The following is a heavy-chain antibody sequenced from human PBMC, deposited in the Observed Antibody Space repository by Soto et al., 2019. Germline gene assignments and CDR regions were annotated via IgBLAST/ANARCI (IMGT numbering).Heavy chain of an antibody. CDR1: GGTFSSYA. V-gene: IGHV1-69*06. CDR3: ARGGYCGGDCYSLDFDY. J-gene: IGHJ4*02. Sequence: QVQLVQSGAEEKKPGSSVKVSCKASGGTFSSYAISWVRQAPGQGLEWMGGIIPIFGTANYAQKFQGRVTITADKSTSTAYMELSSLRSEDTAVYYCARGGYCGGDCYSLDFDYWGQGTLVTVSS. CDR2: IIPIFGTA. D-gene: IGHD2-21*02.